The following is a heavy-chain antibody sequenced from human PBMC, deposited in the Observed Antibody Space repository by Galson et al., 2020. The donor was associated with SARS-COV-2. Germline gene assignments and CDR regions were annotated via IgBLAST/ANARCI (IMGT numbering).Heavy chain of an antibody. D-gene: IGHD2-8*02. CDR2: ISNDGSVT. CDR3: IRGGARYCTGINCYTGDF. V-gene: IGHV3-74*01. Sequence: GESLKISCAASGFTFSDYWMHWVRQAPGRGLVWVARISNDGSVTSYADSGKGRFTVSRDNAKNTLYLQMNSLRVEDAAVYWCIRGGARYCTGINCYTGDFWGQGTLVTVSS. CDR1: GFTFSDYW. J-gene: IGHJ4*02.